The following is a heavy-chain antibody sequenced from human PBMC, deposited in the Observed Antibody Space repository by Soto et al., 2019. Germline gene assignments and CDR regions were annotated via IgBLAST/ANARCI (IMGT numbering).Heavy chain of an antibody. J-gene: IGHJ4*02. V-gene: IGHV3-23*01. CDR2: ISGSSAHI. Sequence: GGSLRLSCAASGFTFSSFAMSWVRQAPGKGLEWVSTISGSSAHIDYADSVKGRFTISRDNSKNKMYLQMNSLRAEDTAAYYCAISSGCSGDWGQGTLFTVSS. CDR1: GFTFSSFA. CDR3: AISSGCSGD. D-gene: IGHD6-25*01.